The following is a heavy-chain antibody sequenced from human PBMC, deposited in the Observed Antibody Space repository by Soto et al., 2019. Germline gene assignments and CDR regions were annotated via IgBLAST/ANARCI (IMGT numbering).Heavy chain of an antibody. Sequence: SETLSLTCTVSGGSIGSYHWSWVRHPPGKGLEWIASVYYTGTTNYNPSLGSRVTISIDAPENQISLKLTSVTAADTAFCYCARDTVLTGMFDLWGQGTLVTVSS. J-gene: IGHJ5*02. CDR3: ARDTVLTGMFDL. D-gene: IGHD4-17*01. V-gene: IGHV4-59*01. CDR1: GGSIGSYH. CDR2: VYYTGTT.